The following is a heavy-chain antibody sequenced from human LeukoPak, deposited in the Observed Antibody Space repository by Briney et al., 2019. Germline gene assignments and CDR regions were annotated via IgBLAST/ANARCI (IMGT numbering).Heavy chain of an antibody. J-gene: IGHJ4*02. Sequence: GGSLRLSCAASGFTFSSYWMHWVRQAPGKGLVWVSRINSDGSSTSYADSVKGRFTISRDNAKNTLYLQINSLRAEDTAVYYCARDISGYSGYDNYDYWGQGTLVTVSS. V-gene: IGHV3-74*01. CDR3: ARDISGYSGYDNYDY. D-gene: IGHD5-12*01. CDR1: GFTFSSYW. CDR2: INSDGSST.